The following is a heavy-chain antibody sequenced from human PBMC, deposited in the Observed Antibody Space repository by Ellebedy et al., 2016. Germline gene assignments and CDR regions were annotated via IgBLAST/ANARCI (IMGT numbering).Heavy chain of an antibody. J-gene: IGHJ6*03. V-gene: IGHV4-34*01. D-gene: IGHD2-2*01. CDR1: GWSFSEYC. CDR3: ARDVFCSSTSCLSKHYMDV. CDR2: INHSGST. Sequence: GSLRLXXAVYGWSFSEYCRSWSRQPPGKGLEWIGEINHSGSTNYNPSLKSRVTISVDTSKNQFSLKLSSVTAADTAVYYCARDVFCSSTSCLSKHYMDVWGKGTTVTVSS.